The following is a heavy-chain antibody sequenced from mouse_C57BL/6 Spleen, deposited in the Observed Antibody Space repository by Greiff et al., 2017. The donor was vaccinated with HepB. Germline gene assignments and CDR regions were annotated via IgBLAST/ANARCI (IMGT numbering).Heavy chain of an antibody. J-gene: IGHJ1*03. Sequence: QVQLQQSGAELARPGASVKLSCKASGYTFTSYGISWVKQRTGQGLEWIGEIYPRSGNNYYNEKFKGKATQTADKYSSTAYMELSSLTSEDSAVYFCARYGSSWYFDVWGTGTTVTVSS. V-gene: IGHV1-81*01. D-gene: IGHD1-1*01. CDR1: GYTFTSYG. CDR2: IYPRSGNN. CDR3: ARYGSSWYFDV.